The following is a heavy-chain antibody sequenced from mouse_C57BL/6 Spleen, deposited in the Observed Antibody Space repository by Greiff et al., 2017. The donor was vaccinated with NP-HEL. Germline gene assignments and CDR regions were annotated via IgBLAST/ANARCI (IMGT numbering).Heavy chain of an antibody. V-gene: IGHV3-6*01. Sequence: EVKLQESGPGLVKPSQSLSLTCSVTGYSITSGYYWNWIRQFPGNKLEWMGYISYDGSNNYNPSLKNRIPITRDTSKNQFFLKLNSVTTEDTATYYCARDSNYPDYWGQGTTLTVSS. D-gene: IGHD1-1*01. J-gene: IGHJ2*01. CDR3: ARDSNYPDY. CDR1: GYSITSGYY. CDR2: ISYDGSN.